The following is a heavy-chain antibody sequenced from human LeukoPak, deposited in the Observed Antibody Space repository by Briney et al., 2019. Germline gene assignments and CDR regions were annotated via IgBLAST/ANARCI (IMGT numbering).Heavy chain of an antibody. V-gene: IGHV3-30*04. Sequence: PGRSLRLSCAASRFTFSSYAMHWVRQAPGKGLEWVAVISYDGSNKYYADSVKGRFTISRDNSKNTLYLQMNSLRAEDTAVYYCAKDVATVVTPNYFDYWGQGTLVTVSS. CDR1: RFTFSSYA. J-gene: IGHJ4*02. D-gene: IGHD4-23*01. CDR3: AKDVATVVTPNYFDY. CDR2: ISYDGSNK.